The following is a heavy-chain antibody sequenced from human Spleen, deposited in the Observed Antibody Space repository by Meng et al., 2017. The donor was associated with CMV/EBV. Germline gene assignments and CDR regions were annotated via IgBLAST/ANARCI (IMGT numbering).Heavy chain of an antibody. CDR1: GYTFTSYG. CDR2: ISAYNGNT. D-gene: IGHD1-26*01. J-gene: IGHJ4*02. CDR3: ARDFGGSYSPAPHVDY. V-gene: IGHV1-18*01. Sequence: ASVKVSCKASGYTFTSYGISWVRQAPGQVLEWMGWISAYNGNTNYAQKLQGRVTMTTDTSTSTAYMELRSLRSDDTAVYYCARDFGGSYSPAPHVDYWGQGTLVTVSS.